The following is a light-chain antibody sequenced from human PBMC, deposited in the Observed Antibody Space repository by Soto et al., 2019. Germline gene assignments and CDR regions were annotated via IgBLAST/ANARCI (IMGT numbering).Light chain of an antibody. CDR1: SSDIGGNNY. V-gene: IGLV2-8*01. Sequence: QSALTQPPSTSGTPGQSVTISCTGTSSDIGGNNYVSWYQHHPGKAPKLMIYEVRQRPSGVPDRFSGSNSGNTASLTVSGLQADDEADYYCSSYAGSNNVVFGGGTKLTVL. CDR2: EVR. CDR3: SSYAGSNNVV. J-gene: IGLJ2*01.